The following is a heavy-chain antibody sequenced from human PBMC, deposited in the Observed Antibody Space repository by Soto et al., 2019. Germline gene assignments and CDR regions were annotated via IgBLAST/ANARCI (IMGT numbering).Heavy chain of an antibody. CDR3: ARSTPGNPFDI. Sequence: GGSLRLSCAASGFNFSTYTMNWVRQAPGKGLEWVSSISAGSRSIYYTDSLKGRSTVSRDNSKNPLYLQINSLKADDTAVYYCARSTPGNPFDIWGQGTMVTVSS. J-gene: IGHJ3*02. CDR1: GFNFSTYT. D-gene: IGHD3-10*01. V-gene: IGHV3-21*01. CDR2: ISAGSRSI.